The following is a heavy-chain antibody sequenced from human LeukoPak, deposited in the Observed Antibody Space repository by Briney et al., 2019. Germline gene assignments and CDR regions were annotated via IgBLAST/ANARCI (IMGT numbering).Heavy chain of an antibody. Sequence: PSETLSLTCTVSGGSMNSYDWSWIRQPPGKGLEWIGYIYYSGTTNYNPSLRSRVTMSADTSENKFSLNLNSVTAADTAVYFCARGGRGSLSHWGQGTLVTVSS. CDR2: IYYSGTT. D-gene: IGHD3-16*01. J-gene: IGHJ4*02. CDR1: GGSMNSYD. CDR3: ARGGRGSLSH. V-gene: IGHV4-59*08.